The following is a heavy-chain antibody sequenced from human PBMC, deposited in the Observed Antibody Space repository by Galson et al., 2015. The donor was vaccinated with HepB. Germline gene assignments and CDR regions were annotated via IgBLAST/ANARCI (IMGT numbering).Heavy chain of an antibody. CDR3: ATGLMVRGVITPFHDAFDI. CDR2: IIPIFGTA. V-gene: IGHV1-69*13. CDR1: GGTFSSYA. D-gene: IGHD3-10*01. J-gene: IGHJ3*02. Sequence: SVKVSCKASGGTFSSYAISWVRQAPGQGLEWMGGIIPIFGTANYAQKFQGRVTITADESTSTAYMELSSLRSEDTAVYYCATGLMVRGVITPFHDAFDIWGQGTMVTVSS.